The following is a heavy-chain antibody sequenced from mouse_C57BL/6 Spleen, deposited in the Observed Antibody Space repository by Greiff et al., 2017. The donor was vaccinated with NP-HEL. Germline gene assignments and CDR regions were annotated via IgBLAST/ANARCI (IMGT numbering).Heavy chain of an antibody. J-gene: IGHJ2*01. V-gene: IGHV1-9*01. CDR2: ILPGSGST. CDR3: ARPYYYGTYFDY. Sequence: QVQLQQSGAELMKPGASVKLSCKATGYTFTGYWIEWVKQRPRHGLEWIGEILPGSGSTTYNEKFKGKATFTADTSSNTAYMQLSSLTTEDSAIYYCARPYYYGTYFDYWGQGTTLTVSS. CDR1: GYTFTGYW. D-gene: IGHD1-1*01.